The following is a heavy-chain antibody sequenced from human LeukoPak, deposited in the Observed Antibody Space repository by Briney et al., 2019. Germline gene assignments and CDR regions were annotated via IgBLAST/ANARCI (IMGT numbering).Heavy chain of an antibody. V-gene: IGHV1-18*01. D-gene: IGHD3-3*01. CDR1: GYTFTSYG. CDR3: ARDSYYDFWSGYSANYYYYYYMDV. CDR2: ISAYNGNT. J-gene: IGHJ6*03. Sequence: ASVKVSCKASGYTFTSYGISWVRQAPGQGLEWMGWISAYNGNTNYAQKLQGRVTMTTDTSTSTAYMELRSLRSDDTAVYYCARDSYYDFWSGYSANYYYYYYMDVWGKGTTVTVSS.